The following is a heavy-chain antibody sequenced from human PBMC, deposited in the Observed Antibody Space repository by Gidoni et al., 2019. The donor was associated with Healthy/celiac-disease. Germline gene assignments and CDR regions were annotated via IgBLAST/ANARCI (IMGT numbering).Heavy chain of an antibody. V-gene: IGHV3-23*01. Sequence: EVQLLESGGGLVQPGWSLRLSCAACGFTFSSYAMSWVRQARGKGLEWVSASSGSGGSTYYADSVKGRFTISRDNSKNTLYLQMNSLRAEDTAVYYCAKLKRGDDYWGQGTLVTVSS. D-gene: IGHD3-10*01. CDR3: AKLKRGDDY. J-gene: IGHJ4*02. CDR1: GFTFSSYA. CDR2: SSGSGGST.